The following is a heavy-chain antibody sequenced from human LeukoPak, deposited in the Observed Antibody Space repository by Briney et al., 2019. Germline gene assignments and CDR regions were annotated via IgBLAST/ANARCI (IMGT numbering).Heavy chain of an antibody. D-gene: IGHD3-22*01. CDR3: ARHMDYYDSSGYNDY. CDR2: ISSNGGST. J-gene: IGHJ4*02. Sequence: GGSLRLSCAASGFTFSSYAMHWVRQAPGKGLEYVSAISSNGGSTYYANSVKGRFTISRDNSKNTLYLQMGSLRAEDTAVYYCARHMDYYDSSGYNDYWGQGTLVTVSS. V-gene: IGHV3-64*01. CDR1: GFTFSSYA.